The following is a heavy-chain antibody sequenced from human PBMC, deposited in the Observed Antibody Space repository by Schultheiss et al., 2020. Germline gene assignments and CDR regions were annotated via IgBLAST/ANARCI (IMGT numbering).Heavy chain of an antibody. CDR1: GGSISSYY. D-gene: IGHD6-6*01. Sequence: TLSLTCTVSGGSISSYYWSWIRQPPGKALEWLALIDWDDDKYYSTSLKTRLTISKDTSKNQVVLTMTNMDPVDTATYYCARHSSSPYYFDYWGQGTLVTVAS. J-gene: IGHJ4*02. CDR2: IDWDDDK. V-gene: IGHV2-70*18. CDR3: ARHSSSPYYFDY.